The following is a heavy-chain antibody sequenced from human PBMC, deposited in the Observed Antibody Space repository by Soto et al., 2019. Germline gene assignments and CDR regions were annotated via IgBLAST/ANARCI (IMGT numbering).Heavy chain of an antibody. Sequence: GGSLRLSCAASGFTFSSYSMNWVRQAPGKGLEWVSSISSSSSYIYYADSVKGRFTISRDNARNSLYLQMNSLRAEDTAVYYCARDQVVVAATYYFDYWGQGTLVTVSS. CDR2: ISSSSSYI. D-gene: IGHD2-15*01. CDR1: GFTFSSYS. J-gene: IGHJ4*02. V-gene: IGHV3-21*01. CDR3: ARDQVVVAATYYFDY.